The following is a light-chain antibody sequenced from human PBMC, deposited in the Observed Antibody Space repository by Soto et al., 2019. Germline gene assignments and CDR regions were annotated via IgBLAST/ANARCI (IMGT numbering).Light chain of an antibody. Sequence: VVLTLSLCTLSLSTGDRAPLSCRASHSMSNSNLAWYQHKPGQAPRLLIYGASNRATGVPARFSGSGSGTDFTLTISSLEPEDFAVYYCQQRSEWPITFGQGTRLEIK. CDR2: GAS. J-gene: IGKJ5*01. V-gene: IGKV3D-20*02. CDR3: QQRSEWPIT. CDR1: HSMSNSN.